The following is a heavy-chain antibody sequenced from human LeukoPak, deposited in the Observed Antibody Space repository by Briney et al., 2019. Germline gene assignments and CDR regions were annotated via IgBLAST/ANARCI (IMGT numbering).Heavy chain of an antibody. CDR2: ISWNSGSI. CDR1: GFTFDDYA. V-gene: IGHV3-9*01. D-gene: IGHD6-6*01. Sequence: GRSLRLSCAASGFTFDDYAMHWVRQAPGKGLEWVSGISWNSGSIGYADSVKGRFTISRDNAKNTLYLQMNSLRAEDTALYYCASCLEYSSSSGDWYFDLWGRGTLVTVSS. CDR3: ASCLEYSSSSGDWYFDL. J-gene: IGHJ2*01.